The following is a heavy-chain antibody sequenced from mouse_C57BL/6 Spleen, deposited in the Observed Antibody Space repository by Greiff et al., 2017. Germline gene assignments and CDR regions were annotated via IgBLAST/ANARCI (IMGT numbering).Heavy chain of an antibody. D-gene: IGHD3-2*02. CDR2: IYPGSGST. V-gene: IGHV1-55*01. Sequence: QVQLQQSGAELVKPGASVKMSCKASGYTFTSYWITWVKQRPGQGLEWIGDIYPGSGSTNYNEKFNCKATLTVDTSSSTAYIHLSSLTLEDAAVYCCARESSGYQARFANWGRGTLVTVSA. CDR3: ARESSGYQARFAN. CDR1: GYTFTSYW. J-gene: IGHJ3*01.